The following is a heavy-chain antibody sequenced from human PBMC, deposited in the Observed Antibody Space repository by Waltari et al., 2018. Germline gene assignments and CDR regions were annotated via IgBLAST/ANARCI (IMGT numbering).Heavy chain of an antibody. V-gene: IGHV1-69*01. D-gene: IGHD3-22*01. CDR1: GGTFSSYA. CDR2: IIPIFGTA. Sequence: QVQLVQSGAEVKKPGSSVKVSCQASGGTFSSYAISWVRQAPGQGLEWMGGIIPIFGTANYAQKFQGRVTITADESTSTAYMELSSLRSEDTAVYYCAREENYYDSSGYYTDYWGQGTLVTVSS. J-gene: IGHJ4*02. CDR3: AREENYYDSSGYYTDY.